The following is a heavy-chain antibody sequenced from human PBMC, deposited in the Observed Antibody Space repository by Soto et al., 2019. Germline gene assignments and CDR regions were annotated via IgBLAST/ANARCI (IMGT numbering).Heavy chain of an antibody. CDR1: GGTFSSLA. CDR2: LVPVFGTA. D-gene: IGHD3-10*01. J-gene: IGHJ4*02. CDR3: ARSPGVFEY. Sequence: QVQLVQSGAEVKKPGSSVKVSCKASGGTFSSLAISWVRQAPGQGLEWMGGLVPVFGTANYAQKFQDRVNITADKSTSTSYMELSSLRSEDTAVYYCARSPGVFEYWGQGTLVTVSS. V-gene: IGHV1-69*06.